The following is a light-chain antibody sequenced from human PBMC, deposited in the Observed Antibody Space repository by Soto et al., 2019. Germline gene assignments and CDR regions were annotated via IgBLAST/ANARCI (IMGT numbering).Light chain of an antibody. V-gene: IGKV3-20*01. CDR1: QRVSNSY. J-gene: IGKJ1*01. CDR2: DSS. CDR3: QQYARSSWT. Sequence: EIVLTQSPDTLSLSPGERVTLSCRASQRVSNSYLVWYQQKPGQAPRLLIYDSSTRATGIPDRFSGSGSGTDFTLTISRLEPEDSAVYYCQQYARSSWTFGQGTKVDIK.